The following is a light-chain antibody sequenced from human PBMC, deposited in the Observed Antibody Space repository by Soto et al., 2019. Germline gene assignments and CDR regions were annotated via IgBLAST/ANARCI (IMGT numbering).Light chain of an antibody. CDR3: QQRSRT. CDR1: ESVSRY. CDR2: DAS. Sequence: EIVLTQSPATLSLSPGETATLSCRARESVSRYLAWYQQKPGQAPRLLIYDASNRATGIPTRFSGSGSGTDFPLTISSLEPDDFAVYYCQQRSRTFGGGTKVEI. V-gene: IGKV3-11*01. J-gene: IGKJ4*01.